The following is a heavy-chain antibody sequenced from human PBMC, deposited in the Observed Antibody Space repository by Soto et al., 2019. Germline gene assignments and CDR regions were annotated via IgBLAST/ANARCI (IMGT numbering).Heavy chain of an antibody. V-gene: IGHV3-48*02. Sequence: GGSLRLSCAASVFTFSTYSMNWVRQAPGKGLEWVSYISSSSSIVYYADSVKGRFTISRDNAKNSLYLQMNSLRDEDTALYYCARPYDNIWGADSFDYWGQGVLVTVSS. CDR2: ISSSSSIV. J-gene: IGHJ4*02. CDR1: VFTFSTYS. CDR3: ARPYDNIWGADSFDY. D-gene: IGHD3-16*01.